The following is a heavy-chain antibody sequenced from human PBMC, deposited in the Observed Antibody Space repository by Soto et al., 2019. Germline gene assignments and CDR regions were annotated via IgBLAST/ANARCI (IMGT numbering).Heavy chain of an antibody. CDR1: GFTFSSYA. V-gene: IGHV3-30-3*01. Sequence: QVQLVESGGGVVQPGRSLRLSCAASGFTFSSYAMHWVRQAPGKGLEWVAVISYDGSNKYYADSVKGRFTISRDNSKNTRYLQMNSLGAEDTAVYYWERDSLVGDGFDYWGQGTLVTVSS. D-gene: IGHD1-26*01. J-gene: IGHJ4*02. CDR3: ERDSLVGDGFDY. CDR2: ISYDGSNK.